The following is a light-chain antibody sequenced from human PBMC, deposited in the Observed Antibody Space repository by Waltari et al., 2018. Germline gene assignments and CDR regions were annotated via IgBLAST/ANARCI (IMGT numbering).Light chain of an antibody. Sequence: QSALTQPPSASGSPGQSVTISCTGTSGDIGAYNSVNWYRQHPGKVPNLMIYDVNRRPSGVPDRVSGSKSGNTASLTVSGRQPEDEAVYYCNSFAGSDTVVFGGGTTWTVL. CDR3: NSFAGSDTVV. CDR2: DVN. V-gene: IGLV2-8*01. CDR1: SGDIGAYNS. J-gene: IGLJ2*01.